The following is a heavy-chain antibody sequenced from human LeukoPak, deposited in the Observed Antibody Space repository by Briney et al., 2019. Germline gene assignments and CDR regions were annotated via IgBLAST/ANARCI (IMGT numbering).Heavy chain of an antibody. D-gene: IGHD3-16*01. CDR1: GGSISSSSYY. CDR2: IYYSGST. CDR3: ARRAGGFDY. V-gene: IGHV4-39*01. J-gene: IGHJ4*02. Sequence: PSETLSLTCTVSGGSISSSSYYWGWIRQPPWKGLEWIGSIYYSGSTYYNPSLKSRGTISVDTSKNQFSLKLSSVTAADTAVYYCARRAGGFDYWGQGTLVTVSS.